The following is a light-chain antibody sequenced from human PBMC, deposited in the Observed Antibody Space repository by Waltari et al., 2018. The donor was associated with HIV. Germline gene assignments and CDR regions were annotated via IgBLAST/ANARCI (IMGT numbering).Light chain of an antibody. V-gene: IGKV1-5*01. CDR2: RAS. J-gene: IGKJ2*01. CDR3: QQYSTHYG. CDR1: QNIDNW. Sequence: DVQMTQSPSNLSASVGDTVVITCRASQNIDNWLAWYLQKPGRAPKLLLSRASILGSGVSSRFTGSGSGTEFTLTIRILQPDDVGTYYCQQYSTHYGFGQGT.